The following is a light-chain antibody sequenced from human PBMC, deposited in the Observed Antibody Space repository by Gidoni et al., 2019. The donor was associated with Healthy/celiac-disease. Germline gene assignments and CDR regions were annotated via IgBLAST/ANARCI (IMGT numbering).Light chain of an antibody. CDR2: EVS. V-gene: IGLV2-8*01. Sequence: QSALTQPPSASGSPGQSVTISCTGTSSDVGGDNYVSWYQQHPGKAPKLMIYEVSKRPSGVPDRFSGSKSGNTASLTVSGLQAEDEADYYCSSYAGSNNFGVFGGGTKLTVL. CDR3: SSYAGSNNFGV. J-gene: IGLJ2*01. CDR1: SSDVGGDNY.